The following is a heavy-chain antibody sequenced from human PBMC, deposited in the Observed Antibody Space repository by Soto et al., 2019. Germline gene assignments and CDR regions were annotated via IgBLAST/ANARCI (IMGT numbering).Heavy chain of an antibody. D-gene: IGHD3-3*01. Sequence: GGSLRLSCAASGFTFSSYAMHWVRQAPGKGLEWVAVISYDGSNKYYADSVKGRFTISRDNSKNTLYLQMNSLRAEDTAVYYCARDISSVRFLEWLRDNYYYYGMDVWGQGTTVTVSS. J-gene: IGHJ6*02. CDR3: ARDISSVRFLEWLRDNYYYYGMDV. CDR2: ISYDGSNK. V-gene: IGHV3-30-3*01. CDR1: GFTFSSYA.